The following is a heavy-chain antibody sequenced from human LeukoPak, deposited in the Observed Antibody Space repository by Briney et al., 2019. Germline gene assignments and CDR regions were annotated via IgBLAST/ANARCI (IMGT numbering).Heavy chain of an antibody. V-gene: IGHV4-39*07. CDR2: IYYSGST. D-gene: IGHD2-2*02. CDR3: ARGLGYCSSTSCYNRDFDY. CDR1: GGSISSSSYY. Sequence: SETLSLTCTVSGGSISSSSYYWGWIRQPPGKGLEWIGSIYYSGSTYYNPSLKSRVTISVDTSKNQFSLKVSSVTAADTAVYYCARGLGYCSSTSCYNRDFDYWGQGTLVTVSS. J-gene: IGHJ4*02.